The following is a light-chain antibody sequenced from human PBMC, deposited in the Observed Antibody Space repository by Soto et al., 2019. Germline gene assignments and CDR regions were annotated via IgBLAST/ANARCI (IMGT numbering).Light chain of an antibody. J-gene: IGLJ2*01. V-gene: IGLV2-8*01. CDR2: EVS. CDR1: SSDVGGYNS. CDR3: SSYAGSNNFVI. Sequence: QSVLTQPPSASGSPGQSVTISCTGTSSDVGGYNSVSWDQQHPGKAPKLMIYEVSKRPSGVPDRFSGSKSGNTASLTVSGLQAEDEADYYCSSYAGSNNFVIFGGGTKLTVL.